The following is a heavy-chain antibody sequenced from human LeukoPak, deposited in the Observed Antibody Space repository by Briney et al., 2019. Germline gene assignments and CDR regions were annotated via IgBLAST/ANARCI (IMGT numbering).Heavy chain of an antibody. CDR2: INHSGST. J-gene: IGHJ2*01. Sequence: SETLSLTCAVYGGSFSGYYWSWIRQPPGKGLEWIGEINHSGSTNYNPSLKSRVTISVDTSKNQFSLKLSSVTAADTAVYYCARVEYSSSLDYWYFDLRGRGTLVTVSS. V-gene: IGHV4-34*01. D-gene: IGHD6-6*01. CDR3: ARVEYSSSLDYWYFDL. CDR1: GGSFSGYY.